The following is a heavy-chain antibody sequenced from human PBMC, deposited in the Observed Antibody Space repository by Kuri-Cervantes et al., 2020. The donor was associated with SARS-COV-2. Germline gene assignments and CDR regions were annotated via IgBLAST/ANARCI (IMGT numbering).Heavy chain of an antibody. V-gene: IGHV4-34*01. CDR3: ARHYITRYFDL. Sequence: GSLRLSCAVYGGSFSGYYWSWIRQPPGKGLEWIGSINYSGSTYYNPSLKSRVTISVDTSKNQFSLKLSSVTAADTAVYYCARHYITRYFDLWGRGTLVTVSS. CDR2: INYSGST. CDR1: GGSFSGYY. J-gene: IGHJ2*01. D-gene: IGHD2-2*01.